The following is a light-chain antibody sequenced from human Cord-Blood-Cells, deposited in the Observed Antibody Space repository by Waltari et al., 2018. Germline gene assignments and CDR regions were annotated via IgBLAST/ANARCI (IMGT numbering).Light chain of an antibody. V-gene: IGKV2-30*01. CDR1: QSLVYSDGNTY. CDR3: MQGTHWPPT. J-gene: IGKJ4*01. Sequence: DVVMTQSPLSLPVTLGQPASISCRSSQSLVYSDGNTYLNWFQQRPGQSPRRLIYKVSNPDSGVPGRFSGKGSGTDFTLKISRVEAEDVGVYYCMQGTHWPPTFGGGTKVEIK. CDR2: KVS.